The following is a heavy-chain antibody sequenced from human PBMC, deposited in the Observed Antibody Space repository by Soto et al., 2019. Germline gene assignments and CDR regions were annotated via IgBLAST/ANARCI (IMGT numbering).Heavy chain of an antibody. J-gene: IGHJ4*02. V-gene: IGHV1-8*01. Sequence: QVQLVQSGAEVKKPGASVKVSCKASGYTFTSYDINWVRQATGQGLEWMGWMNPNSGNTGYAQKFQGRVTMTRNTTISTAHLQLSSLRSRHTDVYYCTTTLNGDNVDYRGQGPLVPVPS. CDR1: GYTFTSYD. D-gene: IGHD3-10*01. CDR2: MNPNSGNT. CDR3: TTTLNGDNVDY.